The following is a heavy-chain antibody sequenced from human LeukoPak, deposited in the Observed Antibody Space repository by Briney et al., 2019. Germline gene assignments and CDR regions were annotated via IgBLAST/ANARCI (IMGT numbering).Heavy chain of an antibody. Sequence: GESLKISCKGSGYSFTSYWIGWVRQMPGKGLEWMGIIYPGDSDTRYSPSFQGQVTISADKSISTAYLQWSSLKASDTAMYYCARCGILTGYYVCYFDYWGQGTLVTVSS. CDR1: GYSFTSYW. J-gene: IGHJ4*02. D-gene: IGHD3-9*01. V-gene: IGHV5-51*01. CDR2: IYPGDSDT. CDR3: ARCGILTGYYVCYFDY.